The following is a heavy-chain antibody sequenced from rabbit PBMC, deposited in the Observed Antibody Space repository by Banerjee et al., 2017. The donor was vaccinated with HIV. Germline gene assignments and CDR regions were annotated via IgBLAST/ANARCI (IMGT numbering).Heavy chain of an antibody. CDR2: INTISANI. CDR1: GFSFSNKYV. J-gene: IGHJ4*01. Sequence: QEQLEESGGGLVKPEGSLTLTCKASGFSFSNKYVMCWVRQAPGKRLEWIACINTISANIVYASRGKGRFTLSKTSTATVTLQMTSLTAADTDTYFCARALAGVIGWNFGLWGPGTLVTVS. V-gene: IGHV1S45*01. CDR3: ARALAGVIGWNFGL. D-gene: IGHD4-1*01.